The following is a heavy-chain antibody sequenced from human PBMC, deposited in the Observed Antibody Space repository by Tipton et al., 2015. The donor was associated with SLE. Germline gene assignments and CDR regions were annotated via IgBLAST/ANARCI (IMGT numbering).Heavy chain of an antibody. Sequence: QLVQSGAAVKKPGASVKVSCKASGYTFTGYYIHWVRQAPGQGLEWLGRIMPYNGGTDYAQRFQGRVTMTRDTSTSTAYMEVSRLRSDDTAIYYCAKLLCSGGRFCYYGMDVWGQGTSVTVSS. CDR3: AKLLCSGGRFCYYGMDV. J-gene: IGHJ6*02. CDR2: IMPYNGGT. D-gene: IGHD1-26*01. CDR1: GYTFTGYY. V-gene: IGHV1-2*06.